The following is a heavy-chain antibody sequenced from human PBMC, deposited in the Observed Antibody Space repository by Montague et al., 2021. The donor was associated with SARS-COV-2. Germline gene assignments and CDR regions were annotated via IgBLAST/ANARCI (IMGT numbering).Heavy chain of an antibody. Sequence: SLRLSCAASGFTFDDYGMSWVRQALGKGLEWVSGINRNGDTTDYGDSVKGRFIISRDNVKNSLYLQMNSLRAEDTALYYCSRGYNYGPFNLWGQGTLVTVTS. CDR2: INRNGDTT. J-gene: IGHJ4*02. D-gene: IGHD5-18*01. CDR1: GFTFDDYG. CDR3: SRGYNYGPFNL. V-gene: IGHV3-20*04.